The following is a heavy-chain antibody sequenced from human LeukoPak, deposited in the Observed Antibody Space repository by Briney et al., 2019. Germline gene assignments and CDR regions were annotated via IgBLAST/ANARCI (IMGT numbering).Heavy chain of an antibody. Sequence: GASVKVSCKASGYSFSGYYMHWVRQAPGQGLEWMGWINPNSGGTTYAQNFQGRVTMTRDASIGTTYMELNRLTSDDTAVYFCARSSGAYYYYMDVWGKGTTVTVSS. J-gene: IGHJ6*03. CDR3: ARSSGAYYYYMDV. CDR1: GYSFSGYY. CDR2: INPNSGGT. V-gene: IGHV1-2*02. D-gene: IGHD6-25*01.